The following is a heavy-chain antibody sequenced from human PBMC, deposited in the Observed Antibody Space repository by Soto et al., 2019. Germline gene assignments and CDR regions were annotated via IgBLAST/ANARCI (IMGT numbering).Heavy chain of an antibody. CDR3: ARNRPYYYDSSGYFWFDP. Sequence: QVQLVQSGAEVKKPGASVKVSCKASGYTFTSYGISWVRQAPGQGLEWVGWISAYNGNTNYAQKLQGRVTMTTDTSTSTAYMELRSLRSDDTAVYYCARNRPYYYDSSGYFWFDPWGQGTLVTVSS. D-gene: IGHD3-22*01. CDR1: GYTFTSYG. V-gene: IGHV1-18*01. J-gene: IGHJ5*02. CDR2: ISAYNGNT.